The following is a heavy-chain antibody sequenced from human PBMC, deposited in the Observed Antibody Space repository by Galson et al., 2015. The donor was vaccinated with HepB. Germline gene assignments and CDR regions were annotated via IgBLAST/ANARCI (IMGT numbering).Heavy chain of an antibody. CDR2: ISYDGSNK. Sequence: SLRLSCAASGFTFSSYAMHWVRQAPGKGLEWVAVISYDGSNKYYADSVKGRFTISRDNSKNTLYLQMNSLRAEDTAVYYCARDRRYYDILTGHDYYYYGMDVWGQGTTVTVSS. CDR1: GFTFSSYA. J-gene: IGHJ6*02. D-gene: IGHD3-9*01. CDR3: ARDRRYYDILTGHDYYYYGMDV. V-gene: IGHV3-30*04.